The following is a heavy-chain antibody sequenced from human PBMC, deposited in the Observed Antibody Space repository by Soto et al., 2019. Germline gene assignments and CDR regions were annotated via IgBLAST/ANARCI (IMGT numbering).Heavy chain of an antibody. J-gene: IGHJ4*02. D-gene: IGHD6-19*01. CDR1: GFTFDDYA. CDR3: AKSGYSSGWYDY. V-gene: IGHV3-9*01. Sequence: PGGSLRLSCAASGFTFDDYAMHWVRQAPGKGLEWVSGISWNSGSIGYADSVKGRFTISRDNAKNSLYLQMNSLRAEDTALYYCAKSGYSSGWYDYWGQGTLVTVSS. CDR2: ISWNSGSI.